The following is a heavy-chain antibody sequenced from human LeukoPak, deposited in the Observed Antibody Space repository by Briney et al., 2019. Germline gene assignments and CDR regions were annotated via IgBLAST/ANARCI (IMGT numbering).Heavy chain of an antibody. CDR2: IKQDGSEK. J-gene: IGHJ6*02. Sequence: GGSLRLSCAASGFTFSGSWMTWVRQAPGKGLEWVANIKQDGSEKYYVDSVKGRFTISRDNANNSLYLQMNSLRAEDTAVYYCARDQSGLSSPVYGMDVWGQGTTVTVSS. V-gene: IGHV3-7*01. D-gene: IGHD6-25*01. CDR3: ARDQSGLSSPVYGMDV. CDR1: GFTFSGSW.